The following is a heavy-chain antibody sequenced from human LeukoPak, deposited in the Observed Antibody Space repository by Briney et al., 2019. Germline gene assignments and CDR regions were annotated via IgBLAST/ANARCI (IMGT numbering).Heavy chain of an antibody. Sequence: GGSLRPSCAASGLTFNNYGLIWVRQAPGKGLEWVAAISNDGGGTMYAAFVEGRFTISRDNSKNTLFLQMNSLRAEDTALYYCAKGSSGYFADLWGQGTLVTVSS. D-gene: IGHD3-22*01. J-gene: IGHJ5*02. CDR2: ISNDGGGT. CDR1: GLTFNNYG. V-gene: IGHV3-23*01. CDR3: AKGSSGYFADL.